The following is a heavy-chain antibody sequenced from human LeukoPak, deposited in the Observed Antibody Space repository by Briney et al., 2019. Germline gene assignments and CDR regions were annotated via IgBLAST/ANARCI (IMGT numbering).Heavy chain of an antibody. Sequence: SETLSLTCTVSGGSISSHYWSWIRQPPGKGLEWIGYIYYSGSTNYNPSLKSRVTISVDTSKNQFSLKLSSVTAADTAVYYCARVAADIGGRFDPWGRGTLVTVSS. CDR2: IYYSGST. CDR1: GGSISSHY. V-gene: IGHV4-59*11. J-gene: IGHJ5*02. D-gene: IGHD6-13*01. CDR3: ARVAADIGGRFDP.